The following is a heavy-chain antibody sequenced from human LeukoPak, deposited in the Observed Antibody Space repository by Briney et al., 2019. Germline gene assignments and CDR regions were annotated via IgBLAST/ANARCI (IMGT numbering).Heavy chain of an antibody. V-gene: IGHV3-21*01. CDR2: ISSSSSYI. CDR3: AREDLNGVFGSGSFNAFDI. D-gene: IGHD3-10*01. CDR1: GFTFNYAW. J-gene: IGHJ3*02. Sequence: PGGSLRLSCEASGFTFNYAWMSWVRQAPGKGLEWVSSISSSSSYIYYADSVKGRFTISRDNAKNSLYLQMNSLRAEDTAVYYCAREDLNGVFGSGSFNAFDIWGQGTMVTVSS.